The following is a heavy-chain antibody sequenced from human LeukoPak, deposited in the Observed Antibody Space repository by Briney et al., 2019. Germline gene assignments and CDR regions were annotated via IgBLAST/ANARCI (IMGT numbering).Heavy chain of an antibody. V-gene: IGHV3-23*01. CDR1: GFTFSSYA. Sequence: PGGSLRLSCAASGFTFSSYAMSWVRQAPGKGLEWVSAISGSGGNTYYADSVKGRFTFSRDNAKKSLSLQMNSLRAEDTAVYYCAREARNYYGVDLWGQGTTVTVSS. CDR2: ISGSGGNT. CDR3: AREARNYYGVDL. J-gene: IGHJ6*02.